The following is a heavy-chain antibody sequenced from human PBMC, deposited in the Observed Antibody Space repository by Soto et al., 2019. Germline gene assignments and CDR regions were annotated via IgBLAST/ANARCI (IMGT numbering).Heavy chain of an antibody. J-gene: IGHJ6*02. D-gene: IGHD5-18*01. V-gene: IGHV3-15*01. Sequence: EVQLVESGGGLVKPGGSLRLSCAASGFTFSNAWMSWVRQAPGKGLEWVGRIKSKTDGGTTDYAAPMKGRFTISRDDSKNTLYLQMNSLKTEDTAVYYCTASGYSYGHYYGMDVWGQGTTVTVSS. CDR3: TASGYSYGHYYGMDV. CDR1: GFTFSNAW. CDR2: IKSKTDGGTT.